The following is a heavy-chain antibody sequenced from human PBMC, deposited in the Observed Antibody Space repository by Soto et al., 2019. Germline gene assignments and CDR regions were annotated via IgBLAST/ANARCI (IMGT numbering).Heavy chain of an antibody. CDR2: ISGSGGST. CDR3: ARGWRGVLRFLEWLGHFDY. CDR1: GFTFSSYA. V-gene: IGHV3-23*01. Sequence: EVQLLESGGGLVQPGGSLRLSCAASGFTFSSYAMSWVRQAPGKGLEWVSAISGSGGSTYYADSVKGRFTISRDNSKNTLYLQMNSLRAEDTAVYYCARGWRGVLRFLEWLGHFDYWGQGTLVTVSS. J-gene: IGHJ4*02. D-gene: IGHD3-3*01.